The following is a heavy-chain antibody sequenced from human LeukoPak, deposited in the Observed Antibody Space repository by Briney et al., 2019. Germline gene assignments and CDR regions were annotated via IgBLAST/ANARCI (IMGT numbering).Heavy chain of an antibody. CDR3: AREFRYYYDSSGYYLGSFFDY. Sequence: QPGGSLRLSCAASGFTFSSYAMSWVRQAPGKGLEWVSVIYSGGSTYYADSMKGRFTISRDNSKNTLYLQMNSLRAEDTAVYYCAREFRYYYDSSGYYLGSFFDYWGQGTLVTVSS. D-gene: IGHD3-22*01. CDR2: IYSGGST. CDR1: GFTFSSYA. V-gene: IGHV3-66*01. J-gene: IGHJ4*02.